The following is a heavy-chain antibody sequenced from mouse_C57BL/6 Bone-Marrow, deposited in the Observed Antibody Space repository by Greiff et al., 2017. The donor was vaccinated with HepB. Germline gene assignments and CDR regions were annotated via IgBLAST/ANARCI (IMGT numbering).Heavy chain of an antibody. Sequence: EVKLMESGPELVKPGASVKISCKASGYSFTGYYMNWVKQSPEKSLEWIGEINPSTGGTTYNQKFKAKATLTVDKSSSTAYMQLKSLTSEDSAVYYCARGWLGAMDYWGQGTSVTVSS. J-gene: IGHJ4*01. CDR2: INPSTGGT. CDR1: GYSFTGYY. V-gene: IGHV1-42*01. CDR3: ARGWLGAMDY. D-gene: IGHD1-1*02.